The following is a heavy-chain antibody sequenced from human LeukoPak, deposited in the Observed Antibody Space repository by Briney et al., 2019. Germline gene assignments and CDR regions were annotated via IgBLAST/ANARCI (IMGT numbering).Heavy chain of an antibody. V-gene: IGHV3-30*18. CDR3: AKRGGSYFDY. J-gene: IGHJ4*02. D-gene: IGHD1-26*01. CDR2: ISYDGSNK. Sequence: GGSLRLSCAASGFTFSKFAMSWVRQAPGKGLEWLAVISYDGSNKYYADSVKGRFTISRDNPKNTLYLEMNSLRAEDTAVYYCAKRGGSYFDYWGQGTLVTVSS. CDR1: GFTFSKFA.